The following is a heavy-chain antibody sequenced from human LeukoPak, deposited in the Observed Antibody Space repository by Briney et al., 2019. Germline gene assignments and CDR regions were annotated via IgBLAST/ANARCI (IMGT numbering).Heavy chain of an antibody. CDR2: IFYTGGT. J-gene: IGHJ4*02. CDR1: GGSISNYY. CDR3: ARASWAYSPFDS. D-gene: IGHD2-21*01. V-gene: IGHV4-59*01. Sequence: SETLSLTCTLSGGSISNYYWNWIRQPPGKGLEWVGYIFYTGGTNYNPSLKSRVTISEDTSKNQFSLKPTSVTAADTAVYYCARASWAYSPFDSWGQGTLVTVSS.